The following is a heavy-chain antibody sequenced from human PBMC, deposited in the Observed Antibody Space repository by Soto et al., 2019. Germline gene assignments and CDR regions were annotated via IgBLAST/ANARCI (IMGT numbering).Heavy chain of an antibody. J-gene: IGHJ6*02. V-gene: IGHV3-30-3*01. CDR2: ISYDGSNK. CDR1: GFTFSSYA. Sequence: GGSLRLSCAASGFTFSSYAMHWVRQAPGKGLEWVAVISYDGSNKYYADSVKGRFTISRDNSKNTLYLQMNSLRAEDTAVYYCARDLVLVTTPPYYYYGMDVWGQGTTVTVSS. CDR3: ARDLVLVTTPPYYYYGMDV. D-gene: IGHD4-17*01.